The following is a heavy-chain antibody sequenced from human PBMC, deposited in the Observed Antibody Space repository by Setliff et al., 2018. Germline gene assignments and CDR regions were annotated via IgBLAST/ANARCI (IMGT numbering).Heavy chain of an antibody. D-gene: IGHD3-3*01. J-gene: IGHJ6*03. Sequence: ASVKVSCKASGYTFTGYYMHWVRQAPGQGLEWMGWINPNSGGTNYAQKFQGWVTMTRDTSIRTAYMELSSLRSEDTAVYYCARGGGQIHYDFWSGYCSDPQPNYYYYYMDAWGKGTTVTAP. CDR2: INPNSGGT. CDR1: GYTFTGYY. CDR3: ARGGGQIHYDFWSGYCSDPQPNYYYYYMDA. V-gene: IGHV1-2*04.